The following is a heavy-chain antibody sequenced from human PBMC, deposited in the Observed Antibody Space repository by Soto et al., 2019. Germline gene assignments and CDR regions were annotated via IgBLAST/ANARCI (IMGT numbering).Heavy chain of an antibody. CDR2: ISPYNDHT. CDR1: GYTFIRYG. Sequence: QVQLAQSAGEVKKPGASVKVSCKATGYTFIRYGIAWVRQAPGQGFEWMGWISPYNDHTVYAQKFQGRVTMTADTSTRTVYMNLRGLKSDDTAVYYCARGGYYDNSWGKLSHYGLDVWGQGTSDSVSS. CDR3: ARGGYYDNSWGKLSHYGLDV. V-gene: IGHV1-18*01. J-gene: IGHJ6*02. D-gene: IGHD3-16*01.